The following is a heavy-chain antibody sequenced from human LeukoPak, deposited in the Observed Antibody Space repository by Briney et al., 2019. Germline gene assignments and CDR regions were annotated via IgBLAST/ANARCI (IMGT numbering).Heavy chain of an antibody. CDR3: AKPPPDNYHYYYGMDV. J-gene: IGHJ6*02. Sequence: ASVKVSCKTSGYTFTSFFLNWVRQAPGQGLEWVGRINPNSGATESGQKFQGRVIMTRDTPITTAYMELSSLTFDDTAVYYCAKPPPDNYHYYYGMDVWGQGTTVTVSS. CDR2: INPNSGAT. V-gene: IGHV1-2*02. CDR1: GYTFTSFF.